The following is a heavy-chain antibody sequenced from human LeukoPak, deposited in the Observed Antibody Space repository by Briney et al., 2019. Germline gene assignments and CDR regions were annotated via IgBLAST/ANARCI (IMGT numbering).Heavy chain of an antibody. CDR3: ASYVDTAMVPPFWDY. CDR2: IYHSGST. V-gene: IGHV4-38-2*01. D-gene: IGHD5-18*01. Sequence: PSETLSLTCAVSGYSISSGYYWGWIRQPPGKGLEWIGSIYHSGSTYYNPSLKSRVTISVDTSENQFSLKLSSVTAADTAVYYCASYVDTAMVPPFWDYWGQGTLVTVSS. CDR1: GYSISSGYY. J-gene: IGHJ4*02.